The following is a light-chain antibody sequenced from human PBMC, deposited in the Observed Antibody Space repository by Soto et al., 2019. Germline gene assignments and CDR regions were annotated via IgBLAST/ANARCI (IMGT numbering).Light chain of an antibody. Sequence: QSALTQPASVSGSPGQSITISCTGTSSDIGDSNYVSWYQQHPAKAPKLMIYDVSNRPSGVSNRFSGSKSGNTASLTISGLQAEDEGDYYCSSHTSSRTVVFGGGTKVTVL. CDR3: SSHTSSRTVV. CDR1: SSDIGDSNY. V-gene: IGLV2-14*01. J-gene: IGLJ2*01. CDR2: DVS.